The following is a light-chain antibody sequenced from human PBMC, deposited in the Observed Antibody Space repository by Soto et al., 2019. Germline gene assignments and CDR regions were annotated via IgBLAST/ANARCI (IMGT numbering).Light chain of an antibody. J-gene: IGKJ4*01. V-gene: IGKV3-20*01. CDR2: GAS. CDR3: QQYGSSPLT. CDR1: QSVSSSY. Sequence: EIVLTQSTGSVSLSPGERATLSYRASQSVSSSYLAWYQQKPGQAPRLLIHGASSRATGIPDRFSGSESGTDFTLTINRLEPEDFGVYYCQQYGSSPLTFGGGTKVEIK.